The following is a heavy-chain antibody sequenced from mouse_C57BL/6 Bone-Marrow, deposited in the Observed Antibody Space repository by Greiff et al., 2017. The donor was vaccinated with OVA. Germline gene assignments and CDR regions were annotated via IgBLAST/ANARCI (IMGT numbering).Heavy chain of an antibody. CDR1: GYAFSSYW. CDR3: AREGDYDPPMDY. CDR2: IYPGDGDT. J-gene: IGHJ4*01. Sequence: VQLQQSGAELVKPGASVKISCKASGYAFSSYWMNWVKQRPGKGLEWIGQIYPGDGDTNYNGKFKGKATLTADKSSSTANMQLSSLTSEDSAVYFCAREGDYDPPMDYWGQETSVTVSS. D-gene: IGHD2-4*01. V-gene: IGHV1-80*01.